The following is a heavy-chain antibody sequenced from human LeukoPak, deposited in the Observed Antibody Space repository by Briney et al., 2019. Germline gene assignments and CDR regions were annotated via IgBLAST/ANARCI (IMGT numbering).Heavy chain of an antibody. CDR1: GFTFNNFG. CDR3: ARSDGYCAGGSCSPDY. J-gene: IGHJ4*02. Sequence: PGGALRLSFAASGFTFNNFGVHWVRQAPGKGLEGVAVISYDGGHKYYADSVTGRFTISRDNSKNTVYLQMSSLSAEDTALYYCARSDGYCAGGSCSPDYWGQGTLVTVSS. CDR2: ISYDGGHK. V-gene: IGHV3-30*03. D-gene: IGHD2-8*02.